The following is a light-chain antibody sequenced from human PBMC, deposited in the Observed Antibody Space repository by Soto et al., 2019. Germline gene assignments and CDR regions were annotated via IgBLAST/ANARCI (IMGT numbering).Light chain of an antibody. V-gene: IGLV2-11*01. CDR2: DVT. CDR1: RSDVGGYNY. J-gene: IGLJ2*01. Sequence: QSALTQPRSVSGSPGQSVTISCTGTRSDVGGYNYVSWFQQHPGKPPKLMIYDVTKRPSGVPDRFSGSKSGNTASLTISGLQAEDEADYYCCSYGGNYSWLFGGGTKLTVL. CDR3: CSYGGNYSWL.